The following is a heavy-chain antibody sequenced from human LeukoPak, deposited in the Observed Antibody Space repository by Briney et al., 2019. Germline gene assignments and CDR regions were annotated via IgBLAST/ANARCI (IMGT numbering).Heavy chain of an antibody. CDR1: GGSISSSSYY. V-gene: IGHV4-39*01. D-gene: IGHD3-22*01. CDR2: IYYSGST. CDR3: ARPYYYDSGGGYWFDP. J-gene: IGHJ5*02. Sequence: SETLSLTCTVSGGSISSSSYYWSWIRQAPGRGLEWIGSIYYSGSTYYNPSLKSRVTISVDTSKNQFSLKLSSVTAADTAVYYCARPYYYDSGGGYWFDPWGQGTLVTVSS.